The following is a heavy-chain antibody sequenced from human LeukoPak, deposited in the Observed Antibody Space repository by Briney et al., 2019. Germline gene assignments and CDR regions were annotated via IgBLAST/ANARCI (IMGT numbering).Heavy chain of an antibody. D-gene: IGHD1-26*01. CDR3: ARLSGSYLAGMDV. V-gene: IGHV4-39*01. CDR2: VYSSGST. J-gene: IGHJ6*02. Sequence: GWIRXXXXXGLXWFCSVYSSGSTHYTPSLKSRVTMSVDTSKNQFSLKLSSVTAADTAVYYCARLSGSYLAGMDVWGQGTTVTVSS.